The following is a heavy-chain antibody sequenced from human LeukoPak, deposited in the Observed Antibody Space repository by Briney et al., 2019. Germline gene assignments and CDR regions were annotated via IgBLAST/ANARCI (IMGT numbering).Heavy chain of an antibody. Sequence: GGSLRLSCAASGFTFSSYGMHWVRQAPGKGLEWVAVIWYDGSNKYYADSVKGRFTISRDNSKNTLYLQMNSLRAEDTAVYYCARDLLLKYYFDYWGQGTLVTVSS. CDR1: GFTFSSYG. CDR2: IWYDGSNK. J-gene: IGHJ4*02. CDR3: ARDLLLKYYFDY. D-gene: IGHD2/OR15-2a*01. V-gene: IGHV3-33*01.